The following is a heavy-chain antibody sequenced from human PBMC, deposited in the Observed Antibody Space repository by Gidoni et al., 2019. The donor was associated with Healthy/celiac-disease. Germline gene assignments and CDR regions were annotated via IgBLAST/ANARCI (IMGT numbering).Heavy chain of an antibody. J-gene: IGHJ3*02. CDR3: ARAKEENSSGWSDAFDI. Sequence: QVQLQQWGAGLLKPSETLYLTCAVYGGSFSGYYWSWIRQPPGKGLEWIGEINHSGSTTYNPSLTSRVTISVDTSKNQFSLKLSSVTAADTAVYYCARAKEENSSGWSDAFDIWGQGTMVTVSS. D-gene: IGHD6-19*01. CDR2: INHSGST. CDR1: GGSFSGYY. V-gene: IGHV4-34*01.